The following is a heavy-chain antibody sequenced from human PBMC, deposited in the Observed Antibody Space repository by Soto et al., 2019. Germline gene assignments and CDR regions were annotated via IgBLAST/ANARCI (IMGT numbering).Heavy chain of an antibody. V-gene: IGHV3-30*18. CDR3: AKESRSQLWFSGLGY. J-gene: IGHJ4*02. Sequence: PGGSLRLSCAASGFTFSSYGMHWVRQAPGKGLEWVAVISYDGSNKYYADSVKGRFTISRDNSKNTLYLQMDSLRAEDTAVYYCAKESRSQLWFSGLGYWGQGTLVTVSS. D-gene: IGHD5-18*01. CDR1: GFTFSSYG. CDR2: ISYDGSNK.